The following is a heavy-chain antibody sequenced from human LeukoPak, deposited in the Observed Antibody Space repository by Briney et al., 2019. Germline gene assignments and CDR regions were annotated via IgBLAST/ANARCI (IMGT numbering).Heavy chain of an antibody. Sequence: GRSLRLSCAASGFTFSSYGMHWVRQAPGKGLEWVAVIWYDGSNKYYADSVKGRFTISRDNSKNTLYLQMNSLRADDTAVYYCARAVTMVRGVSDAFDIWGQGTMVTVSS. V-gene: IGHV3-33*01. D-gene: IGHD3-10*01. CDR3: ARAVTMVRGVSDAFDI. J-gene: IGHJ3*02. CDR1: GFTFSSYG. CDR2: IWYDGSNK.